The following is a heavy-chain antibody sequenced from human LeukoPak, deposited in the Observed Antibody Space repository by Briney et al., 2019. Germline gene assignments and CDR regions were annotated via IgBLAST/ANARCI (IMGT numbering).Heavy chain of an antibody. CDR1: GFTFSSYA. J-gene: IGHJ4*02. CDR3: ARDGSSWSY. V-gene: IGHV3-23*01. D-gene: IGHD6-13*01. CDR2: ISGSGGST. Sequence: GGSLRLSCAASGFTFSSYAMSWVRQAPGKGLEWVSAISGSGGSTYYADSVEGRFTISRDNAKNSLYLQMNSLRAEDTAVYYYARDGSSWSYWGQGTLVTVSS.